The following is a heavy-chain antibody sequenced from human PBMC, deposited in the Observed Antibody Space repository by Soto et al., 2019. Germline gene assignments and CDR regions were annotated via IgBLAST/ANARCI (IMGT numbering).Heavy chain of an antibody. V-gene: IGHV3-23*01. CDR3: AKGGVPAAIRYNWFDI. CDR1: GFTFNTYA. Sequence: PGGSLRLSCAASGFTFNTYAMSWVRQAPGQGLEWVSAISGSGFSTYYADSVKGRFSISSDSSKNALFLQMNSLRADDTAVYYCAKGGVPAAIRYNWFDIWGQGTLVTVSS. CDR2: ISGSGFST. J-gene: IGHJ5*02. D-gene: IGHD2-2*02.